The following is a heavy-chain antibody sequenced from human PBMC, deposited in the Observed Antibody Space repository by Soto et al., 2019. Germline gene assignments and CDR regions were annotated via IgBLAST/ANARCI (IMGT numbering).Heavy chain of an antibody. CDR3: ARERPDGSRLDP. D-gene: IGHD6-13*01. V-gene: IGHV4-30-4*01. CDR2: IYYSGNT. J-gene: IGHJ5*02. Sequence: QVQLQEAGPGLVKPSQTLSLTCNVSGGSISSGDYYWSWIRQPPGKGLEWIGYIYYSGNTYYNPSLKSRVTISLDSSKNQFSLKLSSVTAADTAVYYCARERPDGSRLDPWGQGTLVYVSS. CDR1: GGSISSGDYY.